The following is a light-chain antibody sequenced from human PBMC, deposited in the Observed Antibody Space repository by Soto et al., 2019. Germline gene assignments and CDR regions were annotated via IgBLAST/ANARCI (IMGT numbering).Light chain of an antibody. V-gene: IGLV1-44*01. CDR3: QSYDNSLSGSWV. J-gene: IGLJ3*02. CDR2: SNN. Sequence: QAVVTQPPSASGTPGQRVTISCSGSSSNIGSNTVNWYQQLPGTAPKLLIYSNNQRPSGVPDRFSGSKSGTSASLAISGLQSEDEADYYCQSYDNSLSGSWVFGGGTKLTVL. CDR1: SSNIGSNT.